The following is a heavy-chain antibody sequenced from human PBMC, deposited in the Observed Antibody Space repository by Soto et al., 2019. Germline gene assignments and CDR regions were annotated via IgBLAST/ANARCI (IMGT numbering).Heavy chain of an antibody. CDR2: ILYSGTT. Sequence: QVQLQESGPGLVKASETLSLTCTVSGDSISSYYWSWIRQPPGKGLEWVGCILYSGTTYYNPSLRSRVTVSLDTSKNQFSLQLSSVTAADTDVYYCARDWGSYYGMDVWGQGTTVTVS. CDR1: GDSISSYY. V-gene: IGHV4-59*01. J-gene: IGHJ6*02. D-gene: IGHD3-16*01. CDR3: ARDWGSYYGMDV.